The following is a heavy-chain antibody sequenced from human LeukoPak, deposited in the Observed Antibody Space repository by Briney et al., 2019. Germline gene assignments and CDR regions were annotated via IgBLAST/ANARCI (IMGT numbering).Heavy chain of an antibody. D-gene: IGHD2/OR15-2a*01. Sequence: GASVKVSCKVSGYTLSELSMHWVRQAPGKGLEWVGWIKPGSGDTLYEQKFQGRVTMTRDTSISSAYMELSSLRSDDTAVYYCARKSAGFLTAWGQGTLVTVSS. CDR2: IKPGSGDT. V-gene: IGHV1-2*02. J-gene: IGHJ5*02. CDR3: ARKSAGFLTA. CDR1: GYTLSELS.